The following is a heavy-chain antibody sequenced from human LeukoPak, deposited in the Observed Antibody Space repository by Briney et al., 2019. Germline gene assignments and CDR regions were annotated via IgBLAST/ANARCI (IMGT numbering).Heavy chain of an antibody. CDR3: ARGPRSGDLSLGYWFDP. CDR1: GYTVTRCG. CDR2: MNPNSGNT. Sequence: GSGKAASKVSGYTVTRCGINGGRHATGQGHEWIGCMNPNSGNTDYAQNFLGRLTMTRNTSISTVYMELSSLRSEDTAVYYCARGPRSGDLSLGYWFDPWGQGTLVSVSS. D-gene: IGHD3-10*02. J-gene: IGHJ5*02. V-gene: IGHV1-8*01.